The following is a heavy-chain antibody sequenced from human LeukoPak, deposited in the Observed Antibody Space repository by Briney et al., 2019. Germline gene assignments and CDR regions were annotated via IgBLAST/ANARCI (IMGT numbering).Heavy chain of an antibody. J-gene: IGHJ5*02. V-gene: IGHV3-53*01. D-gene: IGHD3-10*01. CDR2: IYSGGST. CDR3: ARERGYYYGSGSSRGWFDP. CDR1: GFTVSSNY. Sequence: WGSLRLSCAASGFTVSSNYMSWVRQAPGKGLEWVSVIYSGGSTYYADSVKGRFTISRDNSKNTLYLQMNSLRAEDTAVYYCARERGYYYGSGSSRGWFDPWGQGTLVTVSS.